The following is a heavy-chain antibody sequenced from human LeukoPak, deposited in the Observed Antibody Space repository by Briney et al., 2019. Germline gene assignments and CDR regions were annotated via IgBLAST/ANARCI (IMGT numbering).Heavy chain of an antibody. Sequence: SETLSLTCTVSGGSISSYYWSWIRQPAGKGLEWIGRIYTSGSTNYNPSLKSRVTMSVDTSKNQFSLKLSSVTAADTTVYYCARDFKEHNWNYRNWFDPWGQGTLVTVSS. D-gene: IGHD1-7*01. CDR2: IYTSGST. V-gene: IGHV4-4*07. CDR3: ARDFKEHNWNYRNWFDP. J-gene: IGHJ5*02. CDR1: GGSISSYY.